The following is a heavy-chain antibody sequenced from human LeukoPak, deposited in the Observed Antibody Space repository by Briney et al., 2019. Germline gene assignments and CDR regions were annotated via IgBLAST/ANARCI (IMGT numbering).Heavy chain of an antibody. J-gene: IGHJ4*02. V-gene: IGHV3-30-3*01. CDR1: GFTFSNYA. Sequence: PGGSLRLSCAASGFTFSNYAMRWVRQAPGKGLEWVAVISYDGSNKYYADSVKGRFTISRDNSKNTLYLQMNSLRAEDTAVYYCARDPVVPAAIHEYFDYWGQGTLVTVSS. CDR2: ISYDGSNK. D-gene: IGHD2-2*02. CDR3: ARDPVVPAAIHEYFDY.